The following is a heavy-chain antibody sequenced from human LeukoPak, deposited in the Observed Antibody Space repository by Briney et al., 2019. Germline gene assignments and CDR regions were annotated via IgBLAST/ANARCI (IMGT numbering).Heavy chain of an antibody. Sequence: GGSLRLSCAASGFTFSSYWMSWVRQAPGKGLEWVSAISGSGGSTYYADSVKGRFTISRDNAKNSLYLQMNSLSAEDTAVYYCARVGYGHYMDVWGKGTTVTVSS. CDR1: GFTFSSYW. D-gene: IGHD5-12*01. J-gene: IGHJ6*03. V-gene: IGHV3-23*01. CDR3: ARVGYGHYMDV. CDR2: ISGSGGST.